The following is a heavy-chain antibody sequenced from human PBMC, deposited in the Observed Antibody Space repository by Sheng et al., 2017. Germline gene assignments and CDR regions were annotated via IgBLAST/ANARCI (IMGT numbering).Heavy chain of an antibody. D-gene: IGHD3-22*01. CDR3: AKVGITMIVGPSNWFDP. Sequence: EVQLLESGGGLVQPGGSLRLSCAASGFTFSSYAMSWVRQAPGKGLEWVSAISGSGGSTYYADSVKGRFTISRDNSKNTLYLQMNSLRAEDTAVYYCAKVGITMIVGPSNWFDPWGQGTLVTVSS. J-gene: IGHJ5*02. CDR1: GFTFSSYA. CDR2: ISGSGGST. V-gene: IGHV3-23*01.